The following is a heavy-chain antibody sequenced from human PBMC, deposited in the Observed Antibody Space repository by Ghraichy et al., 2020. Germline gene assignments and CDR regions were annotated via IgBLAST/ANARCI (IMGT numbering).Heavy chain of an antibody. D-gene: IGHD6-19*01. CDR2: IYYSGST. CDR3: ARLSSGWTFDY. CDR1: GGSISSSSYY. J-gene: IGHJ4*02. Sequence: SETLSLTCTVSGGSISSSSYYWGWIRQPPGKGLEWIGSIYYSGSTYYNPSLESRVTISVDTSKNQFSLKLSSVTAADTAVYYCARLSSGWTFDYWGQGTLVTVSS. V-gene: IGHV4-39*01.